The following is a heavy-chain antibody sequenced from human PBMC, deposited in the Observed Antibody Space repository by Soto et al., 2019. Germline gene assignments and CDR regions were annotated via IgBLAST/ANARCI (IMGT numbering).Heavy chain of an antibody. Sequence: QVQLQESGPGLVKPSETLSLTCTVSGGSVSSGRYYWSWIRQPPEKGLEWIGYIYYSGSTNYNPSLKSRVTISVDTSKNQFSLKLSSVTAADTAVYYCAVVQVLRFDYWGQGTLVTVSS. V-gene: IGHV4-61*01. CDR1: GGSVSSGRYY. D-gene: IGHD3-10*01. CDR3: AVVQVLRFDY. J-gene: IGHJ4*02. CDR2: IYYSGST.